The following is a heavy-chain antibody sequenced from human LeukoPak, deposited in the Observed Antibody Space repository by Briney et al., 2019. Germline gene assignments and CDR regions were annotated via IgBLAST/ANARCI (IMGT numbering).Heavy chain of an antibody. CDR3: ARGSGSGVDIVAALRFDY. J-gene: IGHJ4*02. CDR2: ISAYNGNT. V-gene: IGHV1-18*01. CDR1: GYTFTSYG. D-gene: IGHD5-12*01. Sequence: ASVKVSCKASGYTFTSYGISWVRQAPGQGLEWMGWISAYNGNTNYAQKLQGRVTMTTDTSTSTAYMELRSLRSDDTAVYYCARGSGSGVDIVAALRFDYWGQGTLVTVSS.